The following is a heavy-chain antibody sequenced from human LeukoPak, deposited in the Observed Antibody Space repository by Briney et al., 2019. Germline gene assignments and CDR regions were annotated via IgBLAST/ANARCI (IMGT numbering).Heavy chain of an antibody. D-gene: IGHD4-11*01. CDR2: IIPTFGTA. CDR3: ARDLGSNYAFDI. J-gene: IGHJ3*02. V-gene: IGHV1-69*13. CDR1: GGTFSSYA. Sequence: SVKVSCKASGGTFSSYAISWVLQAPGQGLEWMGGIIPTFGTANYAQKFQGRVTITADESTSTAYMELSSLRSEDTAVYYCARDLGSNYAFDIWGQGTMVTVSS.